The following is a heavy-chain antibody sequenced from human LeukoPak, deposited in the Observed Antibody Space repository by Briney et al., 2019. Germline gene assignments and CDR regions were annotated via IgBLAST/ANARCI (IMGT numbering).Heavy chain of an antibody. V-gene: IGHV4-38-2*02. D-gene: IGHD6-6*01. J-gene: IGHJ6*02. CDR3: ARVPARRTYYYYGMDV. CDR2: INHSGST. CDR1: GYSISSGYH. Sequence: SETLSLTCTVSGYSISSGYHWSWIRQPPGKGLEWIGEINHSGSTNYNPSLKSRVTISVDTSKNHFSLKLSSVTAADTAVYYCARVPARRTYYYYGMDVWGQGTTVTVSS.